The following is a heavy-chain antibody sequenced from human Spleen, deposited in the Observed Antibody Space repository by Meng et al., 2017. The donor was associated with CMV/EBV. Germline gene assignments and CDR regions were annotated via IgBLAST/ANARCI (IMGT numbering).Heavy chain of an antibody. CDR2: ISRSGTTT. J-gene: IGHJ5*01. V-gene: IGHV3-11*04. CDR3: ARGRGDIPSGWSDS. Sequence: ASGFTCTDYYMIWIRQAPGKGLEWVSYISRSGTTTYYADSVKGRFTISRDNAKTSLYLQMNSLRAEDTAVYYCARGRGDIPSGWSDSWGQGTLVTVSS. D-gene: IGHD3-10*01. CDR1: GFTCTDYY.